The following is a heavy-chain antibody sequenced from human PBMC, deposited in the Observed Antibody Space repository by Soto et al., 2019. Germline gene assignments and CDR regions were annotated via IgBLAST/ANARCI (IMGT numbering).Heavy chain of an antibody. V-gene: IGHV3-30*18. CDR2: ISYDGSNK. CDR3: AKDGPAFDT. J-gene: IGHJ3*02. CDR1: GFTFSSYG. Sequence: GSLTLSCAASGFTFSSYGMHWVRQAPGKGLEWVAVISYDGSNKYYADSVKGRFTISRDNSKNTLYLQMNSLRAEDTAVYYCAKDGPAFDTWGQGTVVTVSS.